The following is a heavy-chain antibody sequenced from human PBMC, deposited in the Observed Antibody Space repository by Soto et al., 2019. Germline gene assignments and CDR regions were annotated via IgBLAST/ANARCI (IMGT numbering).Heavy chain of an antibody. J-gene: IGHJ4*02. CDR1: GYPFTAYY. CDR2: INPNTGGT. CDR3: ARDRPPDY. V-gene: IGHV1-2*02. Sequence: GSVKVYFKTSGYPFTAYYMHLVRQAPGQGLEWMGWINPNTGGTNYAQQFQDRVTMTRYTSITTAYMELSRLTSYDTAVYYCARDRPPDYWGQGTMVTVSS.